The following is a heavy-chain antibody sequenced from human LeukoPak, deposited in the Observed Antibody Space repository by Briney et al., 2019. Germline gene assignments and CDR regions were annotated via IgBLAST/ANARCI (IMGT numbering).Heavy chain of an antibody. D-gene: IGHD5-24*01. V-gene: IGHV3-7*04. CDR1: GFTFTTYW. CDR3: ARVDQRDAYNLNYFDY. CDR2: IKQDGSEK. J-gene: IGHJ4*02. Sequence: PGGSLRLSCATSGFTFTTYWMNWVRQAPGKGLEWVANIKQDGSEKYYVDSVKGRFTISRDNAKNSLYLQVNSLRAEDTAVYYCARVDQRDAYNLNYFDYWGQGTLVTVSS.